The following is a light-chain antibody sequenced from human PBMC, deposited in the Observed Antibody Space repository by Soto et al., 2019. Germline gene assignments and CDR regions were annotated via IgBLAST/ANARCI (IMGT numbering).Light chain of an antibody. CDR2: KAS. V-gene: IGKV1-5*03. J-gene: IGKJ1*01. CDR3: QQYNSYTWT. Sequence: IQMTQSPSSLSASVGDRVTITCRASQNIRNDLGWYQQKPGKAPKLLIYKASSLESGVPSRFSGSGSGTEFTLTISSLQPDEFATYYCQQYNSYTWTFGQGTKVDIK. CDR1: QNIRND.